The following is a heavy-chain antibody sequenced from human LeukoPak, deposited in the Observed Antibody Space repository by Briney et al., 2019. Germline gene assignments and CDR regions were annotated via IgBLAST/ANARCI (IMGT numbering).Heavy chain of an antibody. V-gene: IGHV1-2*02. CDR1: AYTFTGYY. J-gene: IGHJ5*02. CDR3: ARDIGDIVVVPAAFMGFDP. CDR2: INSNSVGT. Sequence: ASVKVSCKASAYTFTGYYMHWVRQAPGQGLEWMGWINSNSVGTNYAQKFQGRVTMTRDTSIRTAYMELSRLRSDDTAVYYCARDIGDIVVVPAAFMGFDPWGQGTLVTVSS. D-gene: IGHD2-2*01.